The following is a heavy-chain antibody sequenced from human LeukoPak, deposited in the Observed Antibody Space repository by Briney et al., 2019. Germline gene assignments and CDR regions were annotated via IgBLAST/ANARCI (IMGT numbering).Heavy chain of an antibody. Sequence: PGGSLRLSCAASGFTFSSYAMIWLRQAPGKGLEGVSGISLIGGSTYYADSVKGRFTISRDNSMNTLYLQMNSLSAEDTAVYYCAKDRDCSRTTCSRYFDTWGQGTLVTVSS. J-gene: IGHJ4*02. CDR2: ISLIGGST. CDR3: AKDRDCSRTTCSRYFDT. V-gene: IGHV3-23*01. D-gene: IGHD2-2*01. CDR1: GFTFSSYA.